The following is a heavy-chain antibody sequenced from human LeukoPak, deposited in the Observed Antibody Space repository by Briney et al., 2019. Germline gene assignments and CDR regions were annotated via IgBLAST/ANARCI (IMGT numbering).Heavy chain of an antibody. CDR2: ISSGGSTT. CDR1: GFTFSDHY. J-gene: IGHJ4*02. Sequence: SGGSLRLSCAASGFTFSDHYMSWIRQAPGKGLECVSYISSGGSTTYYTDSVKGRFTISRDNSKNTLHLQMNSLRAEDTAVYYCTGAPSGTTPNFDYWGQGTLVTVSS. V-gene: IGHV3-11*01. CDR3: TGAPSGTTPNFDY. D-gene: IGHD1-1*01.